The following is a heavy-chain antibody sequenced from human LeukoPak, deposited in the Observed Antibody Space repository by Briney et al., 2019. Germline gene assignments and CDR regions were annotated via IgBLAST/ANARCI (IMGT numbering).Heavy chain of an antibody. CDR2: IWYDGSHR. V-gene: IGHV3-33*01. CDR3: VRDNAAADGALDY. CDR1: GFTFSSHG. D-gene: IGHD5-24*01. Sequence: GGFLRLSCVASGFTFSSHGMHWVRQAPGKGLEWVAVIWYDGSHRYYPDSVKGRFTISRDNSKNTLLLQMDSLRVDDTAVYYCVRDNAAADGALDYWGQGSLVTVSS. J-gene: IGHJ4*02.